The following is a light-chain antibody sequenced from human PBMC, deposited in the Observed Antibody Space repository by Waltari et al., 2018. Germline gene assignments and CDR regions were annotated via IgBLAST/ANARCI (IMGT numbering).Light chain of an antibody. CDR2: DVA. Sequence: QSALTQTASVSRSPGQSITISCTGTSSDIGAYNYVPWYQQHPGKAPKLMIYDVARWPSGVSNRFAGSKSGNTASLTISGLQAEDEADYYCTSYTTTKTVVFGGGTKVTVL. V-gene: IGLV2-14*01. CDR1: SSDIGAYNY. J-gene: IGLJ2*01. CDR3: TSYTTTKTVV.